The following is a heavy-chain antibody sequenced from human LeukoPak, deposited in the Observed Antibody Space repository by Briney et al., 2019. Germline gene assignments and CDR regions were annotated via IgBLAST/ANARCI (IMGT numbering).Heavy chain of an antibody. CDR1: GFTFSSYA. CDR2: ISGSGGST. J-gene: IGHJ4*02. Sequence: GRSLRLACAASGFTFSSYAMSWVRQAPGRWLEWVSAISGSGGSTYYAESVKGRFTISRDNSKNTLYLQMNSLRAEDTAVYCCAKVEFSSSPPQYYFDYWGQGTLVTVSS. V-gene: IGHV3-23*01. CDR3: AKVEFSSSPPQYYFDY. D-gene: IGHD6-13*01.